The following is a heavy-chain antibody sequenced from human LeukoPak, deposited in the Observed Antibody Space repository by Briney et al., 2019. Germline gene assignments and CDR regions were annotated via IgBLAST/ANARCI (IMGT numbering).Heavy chain of an antibody. D-gene: IGHD5-18*01. CDR1: GGSISSGSYY. CDR3: ASIQAYFGGLDV. V-gene: IGHV4-61*02. Sequence: SETLSLTCTVSGGSISSGSYYWSWIRQPAGMGLAWGRRINTSGSTNYNPSLKSRVTISVDTSKHQCSLKLSSVTAADTAVYYCASIQAYFGGLDVWGQGATVTVSS. CDR2: INTSGST. J-gene: IGHJ6*02.